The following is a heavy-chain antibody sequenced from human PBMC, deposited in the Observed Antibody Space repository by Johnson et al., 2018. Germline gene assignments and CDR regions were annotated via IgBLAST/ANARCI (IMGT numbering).Heavy chain of an antibody. CDR2: ISYDGSQK. Sequence: QVQLVESGGGLVQPGKSLRLSCAASGFVFSSFGMNWVRQAPGKGLEWVAVISYDGSQKYYADSVTGRFTISRDKSKKTVYLQMNSLRAEDTAVYYCAKVIEPGNWYYYGMDVWGQGTTVTVSS. CDR1: GFVFSSFG. V-gene: IGHV3-30*18. D-gene: IGHD3-16*01. CDR3: AKVIEPGNWYYYGMDV. J-gene: IGHJ6*02.